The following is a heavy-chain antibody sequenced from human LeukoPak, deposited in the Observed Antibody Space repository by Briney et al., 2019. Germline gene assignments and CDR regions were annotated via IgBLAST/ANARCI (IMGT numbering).Heavy chain of an antibody. CDR1: GFTFGSHA. J-gene: IGHJ5*02. Sequence: GGSLRLSCAASGFTFGSHAMSWVRQAPGKGLEWVSAIGGSGVSTYYADSVKGRFTISRDNSKNTLYLQMNSLGVEDTAVYYCAGVAAGSWFDPWGQGTLVTVSS. V-gene: IGHV3-23*01. CDR2: IGGSGVST. CDR3: AGVAAGSWFDP. D-gene: IGHD2-15*01.